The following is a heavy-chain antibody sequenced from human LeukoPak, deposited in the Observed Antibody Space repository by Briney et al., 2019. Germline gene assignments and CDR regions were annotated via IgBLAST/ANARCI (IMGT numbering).Heavy chain of an antibody. CDR2: ISYDGSNK. Sequence: GGSLRLSCAASGFTFSSYAMHWVRQAPGKGLEWVAVISYDGSNKYYADSVKGRFTIFRDNSKNTLYLQMNSLRAEDTAVYYCARDPSGSSGDFDYWGQGTLVTVSS. J-gene: IGHJ4*02. CDR3: ARDPSGSSGDFDY. V-gene: IGHV3-30-3*01. CDR1: GFTFSSYA. D-gene: IGHD6-6*01.